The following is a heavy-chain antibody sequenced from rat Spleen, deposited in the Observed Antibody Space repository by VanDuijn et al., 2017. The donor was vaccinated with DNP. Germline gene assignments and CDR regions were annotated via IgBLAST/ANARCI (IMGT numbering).Heavy chain of an antibody. J-gene: IGHJ2*01. V-gene: IGHV3-1*01. D-gene: IGHD1-4*01. CDR3: ARWLTGYKNYFDY. Sequence: EVQLQESGPGLVKPSQSLSLTCSVTGYSITSNYCGWIRKFPGNKMEWIGHIRNSGCTTSNPSLKSRISITRETSKNQFFLQLNSVTTEDTATYYCARWLTGYKNYFDYWGQGVMVTVSS. CDR2: IRNSGCT. CDR1: GYSITSNY.